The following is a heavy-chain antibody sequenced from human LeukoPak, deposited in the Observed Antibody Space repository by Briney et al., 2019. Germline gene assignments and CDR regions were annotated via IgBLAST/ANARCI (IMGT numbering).Heavy chain of an antibody. J-gene: IGHJ3*02. CDR1: GGSFSGYY. CDR3: ARPRDSSGTDAFDI. D-gene: IGHD3-22*01. Sequence: PSETLSLTCAVYGGSFSGYYWSWIRQPPGKGLEWIGEINHSGSTNYNPSLKSRVTISVDTSKNQFFLKLSSVTAADTAVYYCARPRDSSGTDAFDIRGQGTMVTVSS. CDR2: INHSGST. V-gene: IGHV4-34*01.